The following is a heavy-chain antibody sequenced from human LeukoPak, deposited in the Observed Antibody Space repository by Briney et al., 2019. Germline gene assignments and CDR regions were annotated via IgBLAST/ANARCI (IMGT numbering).Heavy chain of an antibody. CDR1: GCTVSSNY. D-gene: IGHD3-10*01. CDR2: IYSGGST. V-gene: IGHV3-53*01. Sequence: PGGSLRLSCVASGCTVSSNYMSWVRQAPGKGLEWVSVIYSGGSTYYADPVKGRFTISRDNSKNTLYLQMNSLRAEDTAVYYCASGSGSYRTPYYYMGVWGTGTTVTVSS. CDR3: ASGSGSYRTPYYYMGV. J-gene: IGHJ6*03.